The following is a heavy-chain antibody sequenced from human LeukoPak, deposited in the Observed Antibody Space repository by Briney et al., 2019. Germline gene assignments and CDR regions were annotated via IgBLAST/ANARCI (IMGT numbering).Heavy chain of an antibody. CDR1: GGSISGYY. CDR2: VHSSGST. J-gene: IGHJ4*02. V-gene: IGHV4-59*01. CDR3: ARTFNISLYYFEY. D-gene: IGHD2-8*01. Sequence: SETLSLTCSVSGGSISGYYWSWIRQPPGKGLEWIGYVHSSGSTTYHPSLKSRVTISPDTSKNQFSLKLSSVTAADTAVYYCARTFNISLYYFEYWGQGTLVTVSS.